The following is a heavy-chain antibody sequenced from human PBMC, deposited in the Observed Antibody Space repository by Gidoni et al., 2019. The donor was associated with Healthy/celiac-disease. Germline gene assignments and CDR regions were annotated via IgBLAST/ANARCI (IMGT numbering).Heavy chain of an antibody. CDR1: GYSFTSYC. J-gene: IGHJ4*02. CDR3: ARHHGEDTAMVPQTQPFDY. Sequence: EVQLVQSGAEVNKPGESLRISCKGSGYSFTSYCLSWVRQMPGKGLEWMGRIDPSDSDTNDSTSFKGHVTISAEKSISTAYLQWSSLKASDTAMYYCARHHGEDTAMVPQTQPFDYWGQGTLVTVSS. V-gene: IGHV5-10-1*03. CDR2: IDPSDSDT. D-gene: IGHD5-18*01.